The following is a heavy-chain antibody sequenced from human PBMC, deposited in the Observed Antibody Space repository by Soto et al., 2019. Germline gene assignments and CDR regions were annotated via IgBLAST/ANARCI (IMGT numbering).Heavy chain of an antibody. CDR3: ARDLWVEPELYYYGMDV. D-gene: IGHD1-1*01. V-gene: IGHV4-30-4*01. CDR1: GDSISSADYY. Sequence: SETLSLTCTVSGDSISSADYYWSWIRQTPGKGLEWIGHIFYSGTTYYNPSLKSRLTISVDTSKNHFSLRLTSVTAADTAAYYCARDLWVEPELYYYGMDVWGQGTTVTVSS. J-gene: IGHJ6*02. CDR2: IFYSGTT.